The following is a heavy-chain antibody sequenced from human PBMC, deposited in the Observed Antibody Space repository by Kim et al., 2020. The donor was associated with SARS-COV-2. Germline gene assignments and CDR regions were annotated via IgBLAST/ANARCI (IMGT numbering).Heavy chain of an antibody. Sequence: SETLSLTCAVYGGAFSGYYWSWIRQPPGKGLEWIGEINHSGSTNYNPSLKSRVTISLDTSKNQFSLKRSSVTAADTAVYYCARAGRYYYDSSGLIGMDVWGQGTTVTVSS. V-gene: IGHV4-34*01. CDR3: ARAGRYYYDSSGLIGMDV. J-gene: IGHJ6*02. CDR1: GGAFSGYY. D-gene: IGHD3-22*01. CDR2: INHSGST.